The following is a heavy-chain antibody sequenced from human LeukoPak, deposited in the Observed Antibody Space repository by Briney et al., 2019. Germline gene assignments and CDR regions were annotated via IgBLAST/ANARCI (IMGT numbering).Heavy chain of an antibody. Sequence: GGSLRLSCAASGFSFSSYWMSWVRQAPGKGLEWVANIKQDESQKDYVDSVKGRFSISRDNAKKSLYLQMNSLRAEDTAVYYCVTYYYDSSGYYVNYWGQGTLVTVSS. CDR1: GFSFSSYW. V-gene: IGHV3-7*01. CDR2: IKQDESQK. D-gene: IGHD3-22*01. J-gene: IGHJ4*02. CDR3: VTYYYDSSGYYVNY.